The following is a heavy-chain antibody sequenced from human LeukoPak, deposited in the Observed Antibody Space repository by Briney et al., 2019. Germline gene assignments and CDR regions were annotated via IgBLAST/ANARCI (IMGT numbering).Heavy chain of an antibody. CDR3: ARYHSSSWYYGDYGMDV. J-gene: IGHJ6*04. D-gene: IGHD6-13*01. CDR1: GGSISSYY. V-gene: IGHV4-59*01. Sequence: PSETLSLTCTVSGGSISSYYWSWIRQPPGKGLEWIGYIYYSGSTNYNPSLKSRVTISVDTSKNQFSLKLSSVTAADTAVYYCARYHSSSWYYGDYGMDVWDKGTTVTVSS. CDR2: IYYSGST.